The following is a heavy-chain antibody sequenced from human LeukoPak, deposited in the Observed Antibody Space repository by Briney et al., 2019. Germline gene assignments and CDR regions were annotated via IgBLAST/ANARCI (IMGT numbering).Heavy chain of an antibody. Sequence: ASVKVSCKASGYTFTSYYMHWVRQAPGQGLEWMGWINPNSGGTNYAQKFQGRVTMTRDTSISTAYMELSSLRSEDTAVYYCAREQSILTGYYGYWGQGTLVTVSS. J-gene: IGHJ4*02. CDR3: AREQSILTGYYGY. V-gene: IGHV1-2*02. CDR1: GYTFTSYY. D-gene: IGHD3-9*01. CDR2: INPNSGGT.